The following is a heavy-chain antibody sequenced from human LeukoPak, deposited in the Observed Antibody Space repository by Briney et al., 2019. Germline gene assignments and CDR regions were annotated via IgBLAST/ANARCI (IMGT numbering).Heavy chain of an antibody. CDR3: ARELDYYDSSGYSD. V-gene: IGHV3-30-3*01. J-gene: IGHJ4*02. D-gene: IGHD3-22*01. Sequence: PGGSLRLSCAASGFTFSSYAMHWVRQAPGKGLEWVAVISYDGSNKYYADSVKGRFTISRDNSKNTLYLQMNSLRAEDTAVYYCARELDYYDSSGYSDWGQGTLVTVSS. CDR2: ISYDGSNK. CDR1: GFTFSSYA.